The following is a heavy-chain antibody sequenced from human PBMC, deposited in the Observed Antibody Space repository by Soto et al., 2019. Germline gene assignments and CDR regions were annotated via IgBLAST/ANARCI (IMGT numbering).Heavy chain of an antibody. Sequence: QVQLVQSGAEVKKPGSSVKVSCKASEGTFSSYDTNWVRQAPGQGLEWMGRIIPVSGTSEYAQRFQGRVTITADESTSTAYMELSSLRSEDTAVYYCARDAQGERTGMDVWSQGTTVTVSS. CDR3: ARDAQGERTGMDV. CDR2: IIPVSGTS. D-gene: IGHD3-10*02. V-gene: IGHV1-69*18. J-gene: IGHJ6*02. CDR1: EGTFSSYD.